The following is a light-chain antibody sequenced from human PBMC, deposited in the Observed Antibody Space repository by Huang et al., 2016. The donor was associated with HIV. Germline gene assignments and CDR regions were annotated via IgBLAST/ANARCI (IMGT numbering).Light chain of an antibody. V-gene: IGKV1-39*01. CDR1: QSISSY. Sequence: DIQMTQSPSSLSASVGDTVTITGRASQSISSYLNWCQQRPGKAPNLLIYAASTLQSGVPARFSGSGSGTDFTLTISSLHPEDLATYYCQQTYSSLPTFGQGTRLE. CDR2: AAS. CDR3: QQTYSSLPT. J-gene: IGKJ5*01.